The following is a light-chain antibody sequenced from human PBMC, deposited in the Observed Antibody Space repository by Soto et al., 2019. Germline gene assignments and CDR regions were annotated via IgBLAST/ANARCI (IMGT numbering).Light chain of an antibody. CDR1: QAIGIY. CDR2: AVS. CDR3: LQHSDYPLT. V-gene: IGKV1-17*03. Sequence: DIQMTQSPSAMSASVGDRVTITCRASQAIGIYLAWFQQKPGKVPKRLIYAVSSLQSGVPSRFSGRGSGTQFTLTISSLQPEDFATYYCLQHSDYPLTFGGGTKVEIK. J-gene: IGKJ4*01.